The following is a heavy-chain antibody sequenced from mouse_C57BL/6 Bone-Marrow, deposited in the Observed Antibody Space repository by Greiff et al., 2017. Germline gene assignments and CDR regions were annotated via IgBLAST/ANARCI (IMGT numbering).Heavy chain of an antibody. CDR3: ARMRDHYDAVFSY. CDR1: GYTFTSYW. CDR2: IYPGSGST. D-gene: IGHD1-2*01. V-gene: IGHV1-55*01. Sequence: QVQLQQPGAELVKPGASVKMSCKASGYTFTSYWITWVKQRPGQGLEWIGDIYPGSGSTNYNEKFKSKATLTVDTSSRTAYMQLSSLTSEDAAVYYCARMRDHYDAVFSYWGQGTLVTGSA. J-gene: IGHJ3*01.